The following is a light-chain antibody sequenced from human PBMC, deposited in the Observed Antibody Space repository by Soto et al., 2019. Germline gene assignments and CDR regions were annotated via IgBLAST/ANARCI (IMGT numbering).Light chain of an antibody. V-gene: IGLV2-14*01. Sequence: QAVLTQPASVSGSPGQSITISCTGTSSDVGGYHSVSWYQQHPGKAPKLMIYDVSNRPSGVSNRFSGSKARNTASLTISGLQAEDEADYCCSSYTSSSTFYVFGTGSKVTVL. CDR2: DVS. CDR3: SSYTSSSTFYV. J-gene: IGLJ1*01. CDR1: SSDVGGYHS.